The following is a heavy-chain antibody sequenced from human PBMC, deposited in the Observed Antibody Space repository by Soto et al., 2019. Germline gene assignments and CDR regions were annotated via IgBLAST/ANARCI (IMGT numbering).Heavy chain of an antibody. V-gene: IGHV3-23*01. CDR3: AKDAHSSGWYEPYNWFDP. CDR1: GFTFSSYA. Sequence: PGGSLRLSCAASGFTFSSYAMSWVRQAPGKGLEWVSAISGSGGSTYYADSVKGRFTISRDNSKNTLYLQMNSLRAEDTAVYYCAKDAHSSGWYEPYNWFDPWGQGTLVTVSS. CDR2: ISGSGGST. D-gene: IGHD6-19*01. J-gene: IGHJ5*02.